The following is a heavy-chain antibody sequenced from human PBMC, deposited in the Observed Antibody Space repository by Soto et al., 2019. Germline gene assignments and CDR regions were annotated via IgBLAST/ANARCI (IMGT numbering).Heavy chain of an antibody. V-gene: IGHV4-61*01. CDR1: GVSVISGSYY. CDR3: ARDLGFPTRPVSPYPFDI. D-gene: IGHD2-15*01. J-gene: IGHJ3*02. CDR2: VYSTGNT. Sequence: QVQLQESGPGLVKPSETLSLTCTVSGVSVISGSYYWTWLRQLPGRGLEWLGHVYSTGNTDYNPSLKSRVTISQHMSTNQFSLTLSSVTAADTAVYYCARDLGFPTRPVSPYPFDIWGQGTMVTVSA.